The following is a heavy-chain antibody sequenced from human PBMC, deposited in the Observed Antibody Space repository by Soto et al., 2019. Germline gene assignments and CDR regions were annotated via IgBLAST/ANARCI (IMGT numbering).Heavy chain of an antibody. V-gene: IGHV4-59*08. D-gene: IGHD3-3*02. CDR2: IYYSGST. Sequence: SETLALTCTVSGGSISSYYWTWVRQPPGKGLEWIGYIYYSGSTNYNPSLKSRVTISVATSKTQFSLKLSSVTAADTAVYYCARLDGYSQSTDVWGKGTTVTVFS. CDR3: ARLDGYSQSTDV. CDR1: GGSISSYY. J-gene: IGHJ6*04.